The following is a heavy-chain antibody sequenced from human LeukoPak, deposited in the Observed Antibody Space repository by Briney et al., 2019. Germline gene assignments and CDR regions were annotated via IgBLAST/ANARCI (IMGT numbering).Heavy chain of an antibody. D-gene: IGHD6-6*01. CDR1: GGSINSFY. CDR3: ARLFSSSSGRAFDI. CDR2: IYGSGST. J-gene: IGHJ3*02. V-gene: IGHV4-59*01. Sequence: SETLSLTCNVSGGSINSFYWSWIRQPPGKRLEWIGYIYGSGSTNYNPPLKSRVTISVDTSKNQFSLRLNSVTAADTAVYYCARLFSSSSGRAFDIWGQGTIVTVSS.